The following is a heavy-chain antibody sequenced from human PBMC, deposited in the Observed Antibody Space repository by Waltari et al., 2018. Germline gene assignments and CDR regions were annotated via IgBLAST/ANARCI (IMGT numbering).Heavy chain of an antibody. CDR2: INCNNGDR. D-gene: IGHD6-13*01. CDR3: VREQQLVPYTDEAFDI. CDR1: GYTFSGYY. V-gene: IGHV1-2*02. Sequence: QVQLVQSGAEVKKPGASVKVSCKASGYTFSGYYIHWGRQAPGQGLEWMGCINCNNGDRKYAQKFQCRVTMTRDPPISTAYMDLSRLISDDTAVYYCVREQQLVPYTDEAFDIWGQGTVVTVSS. J-gene: IGHJ3*02.